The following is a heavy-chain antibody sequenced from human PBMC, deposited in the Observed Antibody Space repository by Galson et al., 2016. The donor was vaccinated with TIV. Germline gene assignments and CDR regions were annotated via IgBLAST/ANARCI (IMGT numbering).Heavy chain of an antibody. D-gene: IGHD6-19*01. CDR3: ARVKSVASWSFDL. Sequence: SVKVSCKASGGTFNVFTIPWVRQAPGQGLECMGRIIPIIDTANYAQKFQGRVTSSTDKSTGTAYMELRSLTDEDTAVYYCARVKSVASWSFDLWGRGTLVSVSS. CDR2: IIPIIDTA. J-gene: IGHJ2*01. V-gene: IGHV1-69*08. CDR1: GGTFNVFT.